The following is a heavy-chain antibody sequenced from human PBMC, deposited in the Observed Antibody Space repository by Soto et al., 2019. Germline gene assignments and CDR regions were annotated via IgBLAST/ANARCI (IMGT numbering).Heavy chain of an antibody. D-gene: IGHD3-22*01. CDR3: ARALYYYDSSGSSNFDY. J-gene: IGHJ4*02. CDR2: LWYDGSNK. V-gene: IGHV3-33*01. CDR1: GFTFSSYG. Sequence: QVQLVESGGGVVQPGSSLRLSCAASGFTFSSYGMHWVRQSPGNGMEWLAVLWYDGSNKYYADSVKGRFTISRDNSKNTLYLQMNSLRAEDTAVYYCARALYYYDSSGSSNFDYWGQGTLVTVS.